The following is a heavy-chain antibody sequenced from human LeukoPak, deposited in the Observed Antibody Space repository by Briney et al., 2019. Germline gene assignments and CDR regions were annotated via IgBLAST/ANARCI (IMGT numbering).Heavy chain of an antibody. D-gene: IGHD6-19*01. V-gene: IGHV1-2*04. Sequence: ASVKVSCKASGYTFTGYYMHWVRQAPGQGLEWMGWINPNSGGTNYAQKFQGWVTVTRDTSISTAYMELSRLRSDDTAVYYCARGGGIAVAQFDYWGQGTLVTVSS. CDR3: ARGGGIAVAQFDY. CDR2: INPNSGGT. J-gene: IGHJ4*02. CDR1: GYTFTGYY.